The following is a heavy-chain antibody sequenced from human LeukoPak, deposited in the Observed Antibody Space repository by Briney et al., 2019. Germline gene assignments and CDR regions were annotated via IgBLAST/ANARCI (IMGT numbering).Heavy chain of an antibody. Sequence: ASGTVCFTSSVYTFTVYYMHWVRQAPGQGLGWMGWINPNSGGTNYSQKVQGRVTITRDTAISTAYMELSRLRSDDTAVYYCARARLTYCSGGSCYSGSYMDVWGKGTTVTVSS. V-gene: IGHV1-2*02. D-gene: IGHD2-15*01. CDR1: VYTFTVYY. J-gene: IGHJ6*03. CDR3: ARARLTYCSGGSCYSGSYMDV. CDR2: INPNSGGT.